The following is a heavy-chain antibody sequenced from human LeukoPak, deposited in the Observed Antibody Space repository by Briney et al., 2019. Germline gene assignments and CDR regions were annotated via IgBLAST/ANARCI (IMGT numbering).Heavy chain of an antibody. CDR1: GGSISSYY. CDR3: ARVFTMVRGVIITSYFDY. Sequence: SETLSLTCTVSGGSISSYYWSWIRQPPGKGLEWIGYIYYSGSTNYNPSLKSRVTISVDTSKNQFSLKLSSVTAADTAVYYCARVFTMVRGVIITSYFDYWGQGTLVTVSS. V-gene: IGHV4-59*01. D-gene: IGHD3-10*01. J-gene: IGHJ4*02. CDR2: IYYSGST.